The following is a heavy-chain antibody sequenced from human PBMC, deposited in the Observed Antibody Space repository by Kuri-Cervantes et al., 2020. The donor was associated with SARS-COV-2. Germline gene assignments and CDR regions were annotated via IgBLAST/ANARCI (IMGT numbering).Heavy chain of an antibody. CDR2: IKQDGSEK. CDR1: GFTFSSYW. CDR3: ARVVTESGSEDY. V-gene: IGHV3-7*01. D-gene: IGHD1-26*01. J-gene: IGHJ4*02. Sequence: GGSLRLSCAASGFTFSSYWMSWVRQAPGKGLGWVANIKQDGSEKYYADSVKGRFTISRDNSKNTLYLQMNSLRAEDTAVYYCARVVTESGSEDYWGQGTLVTDSS.